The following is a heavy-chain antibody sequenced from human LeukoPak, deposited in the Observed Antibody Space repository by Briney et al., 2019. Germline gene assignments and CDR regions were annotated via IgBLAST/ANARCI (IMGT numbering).Heavy chain of an antibody. V-gene: IGHV3-7*03. CDR2: IKEDGSEK. CDR1: GFTFSSYA. D-gene: IGHD1-7*01. CDR3: ARVGTTYFFDY. Sequence: GGSLRLSCAASGFTFSSYAMSWVRQAPGRGLEWVANIKEDGSEKYYVDSVKGRFTISRDNAKNSLYLQMNSLRAEDTAIYYCARVGTTYFFDYWGQGTLVTVSS. J-gene: IGHJ4*02.